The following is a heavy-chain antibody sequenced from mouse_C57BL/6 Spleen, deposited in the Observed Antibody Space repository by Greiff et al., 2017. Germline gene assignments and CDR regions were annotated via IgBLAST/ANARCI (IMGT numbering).Heavy chain of an antibody. V-gene: IGHV1-59*01. CDR3: ARAMAGLRKGAMDY. CDR1: GYTFTSYW. CDR2: IDPSDSYT. D-gene: IGHD1-1*01. J-gene: IGHJ4*01. Sequence: QVQLQQPGAELVRPGTSVKLSCKASGYTFTSYWMHWVKQRPGQGLEWIGVIDPSDSYTNYNQKFKGKATLTVDTSSSTAYMQLSSLTSEDSAVYYCARAMAGLRKGAMDYWGQGTSVTVSS.